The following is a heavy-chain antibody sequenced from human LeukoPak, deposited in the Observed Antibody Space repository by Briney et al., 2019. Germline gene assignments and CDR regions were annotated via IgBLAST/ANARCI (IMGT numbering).Heavy chain of an antibody. Sequence: SETLSLTCAVYGGSFRGFYWSWIRQPPGKGLEWIGEISHSGSTNCNPSLKSRVTVSVDTSKNQFSLRLRSVTAADTAVYYCARGRVAFDYWGQGILVTVSS. CDR2: ISHSGST. CDR1: GGSFRGFY. V-gene: IGHV4-34*01. J-gene: IGHJ4*02. D-gene: IGHD2-15*01. CDR3: ARGRVAFDY.